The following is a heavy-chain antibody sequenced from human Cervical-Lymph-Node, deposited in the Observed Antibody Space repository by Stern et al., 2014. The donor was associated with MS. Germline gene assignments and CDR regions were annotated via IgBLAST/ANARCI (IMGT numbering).Heavy chain of an antibody. CDR1: GFTFSSYG. CDR3: ARDYEDTSMLFDH. CDR2: ISYDGNHK. J-gene: IGHJ4*02. D-gene: IGHD2-8*01. Sequence: MQLVESGGAVVQPGRSLRLSCAASGFTFSSYGMHWVRKAPGKGLEWVTVISYDGNHKYYAASVKGRFTISRDNSKNTLHLQMNSVTPDDTAIYYCARDYEDTSMLFDHWGQGTLVTVSS. V-gene: IGHV3-30*03.